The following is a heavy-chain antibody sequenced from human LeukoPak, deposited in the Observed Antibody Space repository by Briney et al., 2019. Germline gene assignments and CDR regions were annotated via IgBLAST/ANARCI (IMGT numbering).Heavy chain of an antibody. CDR3: SFSWYYFDY. Sequence: GGSLRLSCAASGFTFSSYWMSWVRQAPGKGLEWVANIKQDGSEKYYVDSVKGRFTISRDNAKNSLYLQMNSLGAEDTAVYYCSFSWYYFDYWGQGTLVTVSS. J-gene: IGHJ4*02. V-gene: IGHV3-7*01. CDR2: IKQDGSEK. D-gene: IGHD6-13*01. CDR1: GFTFSSYW.